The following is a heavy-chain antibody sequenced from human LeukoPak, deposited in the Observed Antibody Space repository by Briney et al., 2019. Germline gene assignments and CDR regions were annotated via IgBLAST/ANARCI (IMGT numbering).Heavy chain of an antibody. V-gene: IGHV4-34*01. CDR1: GGSFSGYY. J-gene: IGHJ4*02. CDR3: ARLERWLRFPALDY. CDR2: INHSGST. Sequence: SETLSLTCAVYGGSFSGYYWSWIRQPPGKGLEWIGEINHSGSTNYNPSLKGRVTISVDTSKNQFSLKLSSVTAADTAVYYCARLERWLRFPALDYWGQGTLVTVSS. D-gene: IGHD5-12*01.